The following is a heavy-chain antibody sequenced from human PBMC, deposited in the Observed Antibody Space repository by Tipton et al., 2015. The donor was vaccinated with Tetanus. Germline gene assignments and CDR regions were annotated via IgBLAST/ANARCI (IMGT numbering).Heavy chain of an antibody. J-gene: IGHJ4*02. V-gene: IGHV4-39*01. Sequence: TLSLTCTVSGGSISSSSYYWGWIRQPPGKGLEWIRSIYYSGSTYYNPSLKSRVTISVDTSKNQFSLKLSSVTAADTAVYYCASSAYKAGFDYWGQGTLVTVSS. CDR3: ASSAYKAGFDY. D-gene: IGHD5-24*01. CDR2: IYYSGST. CDR1: GGSISSSSYY.